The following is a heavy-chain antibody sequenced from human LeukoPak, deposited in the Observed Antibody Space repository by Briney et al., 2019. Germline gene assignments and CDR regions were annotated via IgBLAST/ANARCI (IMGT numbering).Heavy chain of an antibody. CDR2: INHSGST. CDR1: GGSFSGYY. CDR3: ASAGIAAAARGWFDP. Sequence: SETLSLTCAVYGGSFSGYYWSWIRQPPGKGLEWIGEINHSGSTNYNPSLKSRVTISVDTSKNQFFLRLSSVTAADTAVYYCASAGIAAAARGWFDPWGQGTLVTVSS. J-gene: IGHJ5*02. V-gene: IGHV4-34*01. D-gene: IGHD6-13*01.